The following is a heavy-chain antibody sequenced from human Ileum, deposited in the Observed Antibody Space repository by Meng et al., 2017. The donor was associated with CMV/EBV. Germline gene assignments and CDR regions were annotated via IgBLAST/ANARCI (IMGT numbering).Heavy chain of an antibody. V-gene: IGHV3-30*02. CDR2: IRYDGSNK. D-gene: IGHD3-22*01. Sequence: GESLKISCAASGFTFSSYGMHWVRQAPGKGLEWVAFIRYDGSNKYYADSVKGRFTISRDNSKNTLYLQMNSLRAEDTAVYYCAKDQLPYYYDSSSFLDYWARERWSPSPQ. CDR3: AKDQLPYYYDSSSFLDY. CDR1: GFTFSSYG. J-gene: IGHJ4*02.